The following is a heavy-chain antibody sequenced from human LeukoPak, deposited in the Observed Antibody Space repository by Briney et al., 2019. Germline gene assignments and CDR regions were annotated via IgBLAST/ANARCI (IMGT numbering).Heavy chain of an antibody. CDR3: ASILYG. CDR1: GFTVSTYS. V-gene: IGHV3-53*01. Sequence: GGSLRLSCAASGFTVSTYSMSWVRQAPGKGLEWVATFSSGGRTSYADSVKGRFTISRDTSQNTVFLQMNSLRDEDTALYYCASILYGWGQGILVTVSS. CDR2: FSSGGRT. D-gene: IGHD2-2*02. J-gene: IGHJ4*02.